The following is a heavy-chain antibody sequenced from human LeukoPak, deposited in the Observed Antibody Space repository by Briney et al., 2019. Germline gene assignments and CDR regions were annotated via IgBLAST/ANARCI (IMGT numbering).Heavy chain of an antibody. V-gene: IGHV3-48*01. CDR3: AREYSSSSGKAFDI. Sequence: GGSLRLSCAASGFTFNTYNMNWVRQAPGKGLECVSYISSSGSTIYYADSVKGRFTISRDNAKNSLYLQMNSLRAEDTAVYYCAREYSSSSGKAFDIWGQGTMVTVSS. CDR1: GFTFNTYN. J-gene: IGHJ3*02. D-gene: IGHD6-6*01. CDR2: ISSSGSTI.